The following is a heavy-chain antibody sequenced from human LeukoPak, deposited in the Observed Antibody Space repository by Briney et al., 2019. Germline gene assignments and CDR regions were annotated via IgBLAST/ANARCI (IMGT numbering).Heavy chain of an antibody. CDR3: AKARLSTGWAYNDF. V-gene: IGHV4-34*01. J-gene: IGHJ4*02. Sequence: PSETLSLTCAVYGGSFSGYYWSWIRQPPGKGLEWIGEINHSGSTNYNPSLKSRVTISVDTSKNQFSLKLSSVTAADTAVYYCAKARLSTGWAYNDFWGQGTQVFVSS. CDR1: GGSFSGYY. D-gene: IGHD6-19*01. CDR2: INHSGST.